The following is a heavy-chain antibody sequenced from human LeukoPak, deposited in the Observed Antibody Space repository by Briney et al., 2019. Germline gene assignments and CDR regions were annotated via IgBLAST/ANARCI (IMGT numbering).Heavy chain of an antibody. D-gene: IGHD6-19*01. Sequence: SETLSLTCAVYGGSFSGYYWSWIRQPPGKGLEWIGEINHSGSTNYNPSLKSRVTISVDTSKIQFSLKLSSVTAADTAVYYCARGLWYRQWLGTNWFDPWGQGTLVTVSS. CDR2: INHSGST. CDR3: ARGLWYRQWLGTNWFDP. CDR1: GGSFSGYY. J-gene: IGHJ5*02. V-gene: IGHV4-34*01.